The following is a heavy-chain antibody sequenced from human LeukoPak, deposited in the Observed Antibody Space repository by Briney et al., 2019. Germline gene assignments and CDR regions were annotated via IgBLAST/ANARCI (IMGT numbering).Heavy chain of an antibody. CDR3: ATAYYDILTGYYAPDAFDI. V-gene: IGHV3-23*01. J-gene: IGHJ3*02. Sequence: GASLRLSCAASGFTFSSYARSWVRQAPGKGLEWVSAISGSGGSTYYADSVKGRFTISRDNSKNTLYLQMNSLRAEDTAVYYCATAYYDILTGYYAPDAFDIWGQGTMVTVSS. CDR1: GFTFSSYA. CDR2: ISGSGGST. D-gene: IGHD3-9*01.